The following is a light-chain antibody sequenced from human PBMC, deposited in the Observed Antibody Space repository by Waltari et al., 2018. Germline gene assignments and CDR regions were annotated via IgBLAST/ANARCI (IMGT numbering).Light chain of an antibody. J-gene: IGKJ3*01. Sequence: EIVLTQSPATLSLSPGERATLSCRASQSVTSYLAWYQQKPGQAPRLLIYDTSTRATGIPARFSGSGSGTDFTLTINSLEPEDFAVYYCQQRSNWPPFTFGPGTKVHIK. CDR1: QSVTSY. CDR3: QQRSNWPPFT. V-gene: IGKV3-11*01. CDR2: DTS.